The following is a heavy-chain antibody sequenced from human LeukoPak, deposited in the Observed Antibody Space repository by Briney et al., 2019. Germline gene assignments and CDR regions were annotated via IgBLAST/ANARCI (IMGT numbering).Heavy chain of an antibody. CDR1: GFTFSSYE. Sequence: GGSLRLSCAASGFTFSSYEMNWVRQAPGKGLEWVSYISSSGSTIYYADSVKGRFTISRDNAKNSLCLQMNSLRAEDTAVYYCARDSFSWGRDFDYWGQGTLVTVSS. CDR2: ISSSGSTI. D-gene: IGHD7-27*01. J-gene: IGHJ4*02. V-gene: IGHV3-48*03. CDR3: ARDSFSWGRDFDY.